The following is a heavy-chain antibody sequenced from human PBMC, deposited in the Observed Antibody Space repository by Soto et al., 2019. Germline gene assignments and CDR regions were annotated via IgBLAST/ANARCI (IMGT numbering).Heavy chain of an antibody. D-gene: IGHD6-6*01. Sequence: SETLSLTCTVSGGSISSYYWSWIQQPPGKGLEWIGYIYYSGSTNYNPSLKSRVTISVDTSKNQFSLKLSSMTAADTAVYYCARVARSSSSEWSVPWGQGTPVTVSS. CDR2: IYYSGST. CDR1: GGSISSYY. V-gene: IGHV4-59*01. J-gene: IGHJ5*02. CDR3: ARVARSSSSEWSVP.